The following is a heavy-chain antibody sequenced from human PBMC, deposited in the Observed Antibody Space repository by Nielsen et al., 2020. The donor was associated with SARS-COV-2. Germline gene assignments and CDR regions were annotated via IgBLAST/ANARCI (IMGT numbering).Heavy chain of an antibody. CDR1: GFTFSSYA. CDR3: ARSNYYDSSGYYPYFDY. J-gene: IGHJ4*02. D-gene: IGHD3-22*01. V-gene: IGHV3-30-3*01. CDR2: ISYDGSNK. Sequence: GESLKISCAASGFTFSSYAMHWVRQAPGKGLEWVAVISYDGSNKYYADSVKGRFTIPRDNSKNTLYLQMNSLRAEDTAVYYCARSNYYDSSGYYPYFDYWGQGTLVTVSS.